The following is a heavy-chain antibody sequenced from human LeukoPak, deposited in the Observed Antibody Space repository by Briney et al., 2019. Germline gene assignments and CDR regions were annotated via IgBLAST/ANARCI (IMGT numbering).Heavy chain of an antibody. CDR2: IHPNTGTT. D-gene: IGHD5-12*01. V-gene: IGHV1-2*02. CDR3: ARDMGRYSGYDYDY. CDR1: GYTFTDYY. Sequence: ASVTVSCTPSGYTFTDYYLHWVRQAPGQGIEWVGCIHPNTGTTHYAQNFQGRLTMTRDTSISTVYMELTRLRSDDTAVYYCARDMGRYSGYDYDYWGQGTLVTASS. J-gene: IGHJ4*02.